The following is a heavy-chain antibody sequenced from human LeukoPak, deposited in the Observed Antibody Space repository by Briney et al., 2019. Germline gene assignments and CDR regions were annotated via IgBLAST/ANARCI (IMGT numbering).Heavy chain of an antibody. V-gene: IGHV1-2*02. D-gene: IGHD6-6*01. J-gene: IGHJ3*02. CDR1: GYTFTGYY. CDR2: INPNSGGT. Sequence: ASVKVSCKASGYTFTGYYMYWVRQAPGQGLEWMGWINPNSGGTNYAQKFQGRVTMTRDTSISTAYMELSRLRSDDTAVYCCAREMGLGIRLYSSSSSVARNDAFDIWGQGTMVTVSS. CDR3: AREMGLGIRLYSSSSSVARNDAFDI.